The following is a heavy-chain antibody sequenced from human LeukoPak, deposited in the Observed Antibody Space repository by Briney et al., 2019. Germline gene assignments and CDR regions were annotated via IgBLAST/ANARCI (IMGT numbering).Heavy chain of an antibody. V-gene: IGHV3-21*06. CDR2: ITSSSSYI. D-gene: IGHD3-3*01. J-gene: IGHJ4*02. CDR1: GFTFSDHY. CDR3: TRAARSSIFGVVSPNFDN. Sequence: GGSLRLSCAASGFTFSDHYMDWVRQAPGKGLEWVSSITSSSSYIHYADSVKGRFTISRDNAKNSLYLQMNTVRAEDTAVYYCTRAARSSIFGVVSPNFDNWGQGTLVTVSS.